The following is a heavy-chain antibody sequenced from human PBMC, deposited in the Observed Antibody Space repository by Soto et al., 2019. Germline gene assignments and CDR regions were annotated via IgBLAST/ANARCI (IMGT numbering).Heavy chain of an antibody. CDR2: IIPIFGTA. CDR3: ARGRTYCSGGSCYQGYY. J-gene: IGHJ4*02. V-gene: IGHV1-69*13. CDR1: GGTFSSYA. Sequence: GASVKVSCKASGGTFSSYAISWVRQAPGQGLEWMGGIIPIFGTANYAQKFQGRVTITADESTSTAYMELSSLRSEDTAVYYCARGRTYCSGGSCYQGYYWGQGTLVTVSS. D-gene: IGHD2-15*01.